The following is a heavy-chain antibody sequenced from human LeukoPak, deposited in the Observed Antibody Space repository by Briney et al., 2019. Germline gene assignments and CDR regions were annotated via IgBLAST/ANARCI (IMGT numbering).Heavy chain of an antibody. V-gene: IGHV4-59*01. Sequence: PSETLSLTCTVSGGSIGSYYWSWIRQPPGKGLEWIGYIYNSGSTNYSPSLKSRVTISVDTPKNQFSLKLSSVTAADTAVYYCARLSRDGYRYTFDYWGQGILVTVSS. CDR2: IYNSGST. CDR1: GGSIGSYY. D-gene: IGHD5-24*01. J-gene: IGHJ4*02. CDR3: ARLSRDGYRYTFDY.